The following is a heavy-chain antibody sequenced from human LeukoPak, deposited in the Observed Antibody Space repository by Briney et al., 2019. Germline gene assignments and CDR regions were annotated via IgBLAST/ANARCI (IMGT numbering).Heavy chain of an antibody. CDR1: GYTFTSYG. V-gene: IGHV1-18*01. J-gene: IGHJ5*02. CDR3: ATPRNSGTTFFDP. Sequence: ASVKVSCKASGYTFTSYGISWVRQAPGQGLEWMGWISAYNGNTNYAQKLQGRVTMTEDTSTDTAYMELSSLRSEDTAVYYCATPRNSGTTFFDPWGQGTLVTVSS. D-gene: IGHD1-7*01. CDR2: ISAYNGNT.